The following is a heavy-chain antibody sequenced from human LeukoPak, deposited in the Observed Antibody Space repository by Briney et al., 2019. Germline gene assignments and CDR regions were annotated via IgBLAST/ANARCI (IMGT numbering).Heavy chain of an antibody. V-gene: IGHV1-2*02. Sequence: GASVKVSCKASGYTFTGYYMHWVRQAPGQGLEWMGWINPNSGGTNYAQKFQGRVTMTRDTSISTAYMELSRLRSDDTAVYYCARAAYYYDSSGYYPGYFDYWGQGTLVTVSS. CDR3: ARAAYYYDSSGYYPGYFDY. J-gene: IGHJ4*02. D-gene: IGHD3-22*01. CDR2: INPNSGGT. CDR1: GYTFTGYY.